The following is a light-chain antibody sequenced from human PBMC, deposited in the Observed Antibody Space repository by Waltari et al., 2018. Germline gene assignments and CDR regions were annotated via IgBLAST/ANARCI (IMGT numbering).Light chain of an antibody. J-gene: IGLJ1*01. CDR2: DDS. CDR3: QVWDSSSDHYV. Sequence: SYVLTQPPSVSVAPGQTATITCGGNNIGSKSVHWYQQKPAQAPVLVVYDDSDRPSGIRERFSGSNSGNTATLTISRVEAGDEADYYCQVWDSSSDHYVFGTGTKVTVL. V-gene: IGLV3-21*02. CDR1: NIGSKS.